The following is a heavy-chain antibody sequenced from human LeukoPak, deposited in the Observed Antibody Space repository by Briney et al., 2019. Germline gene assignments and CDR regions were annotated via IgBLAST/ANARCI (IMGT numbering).Heavy chain of an antibody. Sequence: PSETLSPTCTVFGGSISGYYLNWIRQPPGKGLEWIGYISTSGNTNYNPSLKSRVTISVDTSRNQFSLRLSSVASADTAVYYCARRGRREQLIPYSLDYWGQGTLVTVSS. CDR3: ARRGRREQLIPYSLDY. J-gene: IGHJ4*02. CDR1: GGSISGYY. D-gene: IGHD6-13*01. V-gene: IGHV4-4*09. CDR2: ISTSGNT.